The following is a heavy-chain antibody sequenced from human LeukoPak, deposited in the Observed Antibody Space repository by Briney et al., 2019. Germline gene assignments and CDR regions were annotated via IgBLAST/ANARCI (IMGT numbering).Heavy chain of an antibody. V-gene: IGHV3-43*02. D-gene: IGHD3-22*01. Sequence: GGSLRLSCAASGFTFDDYAMHWVRQGPGKGLEWVSLISGDAGRTYYADSVKGRFTISRDNSKNSLYLQMNNLRAEDTALYYCAKDATKTSGYYYVPYNWFDPWGQGTLVTVSS. CDR2: ISGDAGRT. CDR1: GFTFDDYA. J-gene: IGHJ5*02. CDR3: AKDATKTSGYYYVPYNWFDP.